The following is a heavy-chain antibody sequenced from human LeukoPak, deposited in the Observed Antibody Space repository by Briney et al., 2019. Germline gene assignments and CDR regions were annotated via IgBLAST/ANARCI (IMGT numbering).Heavy chain of an antibody. Sequence: ASVKVSCKASGYTFTGYYIHWVRQAPGQGLEWMGRINPNNGGTNYAQKFQGRVTMTRDMSMSTAYMELSSLRSEDTAVYYCATFRSWYLWGQGTLVTVSS. D-gene: IGHD6-13*01. J-gene: IGHJ5*02. V-gene: IGHV1-2*06. CDR3: ATFRSWYL. CDR2: INPNNGGT. CDR1: GYTFTGYY.